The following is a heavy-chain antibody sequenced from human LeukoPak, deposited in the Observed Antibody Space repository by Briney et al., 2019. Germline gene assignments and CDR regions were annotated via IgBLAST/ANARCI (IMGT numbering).Heavy chain of an antibody. CDR3: SRNGLVDFDY. CDR1: GFAFDDFA. V-gene: IGHV3-49*04. Sequence: GGSLRLSCTTTGFAFDDFAMSWVRQPAGKGLEWVGFIRRRAYGGAAEYAASVKGRFIISRDDSKGIAYLQMNSLKTEDTAVYYCSRNGLVDFDYWGQGSRVIVSP. J-gene: IGHJ4*02. CDR2: IRRRAYGGAA.